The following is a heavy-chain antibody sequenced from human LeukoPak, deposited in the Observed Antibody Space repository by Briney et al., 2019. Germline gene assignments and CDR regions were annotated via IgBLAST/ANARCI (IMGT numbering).Heavy chain of an antibody. Sequence: SGTLSLTCAVYGGSLSGYYWSWIRQPPGKGLEWIGEINHSGSTNYNPSLKSRFTISVDTSKNKFSLKLSSVTAADTAVYYCARGLPSYYYYYGMDVWGQGTTVTVSS. V-gene: IGHV4-34*01. CDR2: INHSGST. CDR3: ARGLPSYYYYYGMDV. CDR1: GGSLSGYY. J-gene: IGHJ6*02.